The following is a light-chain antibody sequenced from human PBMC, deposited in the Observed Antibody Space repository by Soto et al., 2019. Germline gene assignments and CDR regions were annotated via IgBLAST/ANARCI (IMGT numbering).Light chain of an antibody. CDR3: QETYSTPYT. V-gene: IGKV1-39*01. CDR2: TSG. Sequence: IQMTQSPSSLSASVGDRVTITCRASQRITTYLNWYQQKPGEAPKLLISTSGTLQRGVTSRFSGSGSGKDLSLTITALRPEDFATYFCQETYSTPYTFGQGTQLEIK. CDR1: QRITTY. J-gene: IGKJ2*01.